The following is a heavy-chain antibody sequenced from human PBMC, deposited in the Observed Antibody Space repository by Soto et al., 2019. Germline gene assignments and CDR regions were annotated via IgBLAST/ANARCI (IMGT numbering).Heavy chain of an antibody. CDR1: GGSINSGGYY. Sequence: QVQLQESGPGLVKPSQTLSLICTVSGGSINSGGYYWNWIRQHPGKGLEWIAYIYYSGSTYYNPFLRSRITISADSSRNQFAFQMGSVAAADTAVYFCPRVYRQSGYSLSWVFDYWGQGTLVNVSS. D-gene: IGHD6-13*01. CDR2: IYYSGST. J-gene: IGHJ4*02. V-gene: IGHV4-31*03. CDR3: PRVYRQSGYSLSWVFDY.